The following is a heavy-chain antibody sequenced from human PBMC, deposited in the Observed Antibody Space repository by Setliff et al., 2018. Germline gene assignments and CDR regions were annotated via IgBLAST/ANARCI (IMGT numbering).Heavy chain of an antibody. CDR1: GFTFTTYA. V-gene: IGHV3-23*01. CDR2: VSGSGGST. D-gene: IGHD3-16*01. CDR3: ARDGGEY. Sequence: HPGGSLRLSCAASGFTFTTYAMSWVRQAPGKGLEWVSGVSGSGGSTFYADSVKGRFTISRDNPKNTIYLQMNSLRADDTAVYYCARDGGEYWGQGTLVTVSS. J-gene: IGHJ4*02.